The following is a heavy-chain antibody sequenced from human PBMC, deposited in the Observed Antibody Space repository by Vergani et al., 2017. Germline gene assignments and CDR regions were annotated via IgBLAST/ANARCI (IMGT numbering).Heavy chain of an antibody. Sequence: QVQLVESGGGVVQPGGSLRLSCAASGFTFSSYGMHWVRQAPGKGLAWVAFIRYDGSNKYYADSVKGRFTISRDNSKNTLYLQMNSLRAEDTAVYYCAKDGEQWLVLNYFDDWGQGTLVTVSA. J-gene: IGHJ4*02. D-gene: IGHD6-19*01. CDR2: IRYDGSNK. V-gene: IGHV3-30*02. CDR1: GFTFSSYG. CDR3: AKDGEQWLVLNYFDD.